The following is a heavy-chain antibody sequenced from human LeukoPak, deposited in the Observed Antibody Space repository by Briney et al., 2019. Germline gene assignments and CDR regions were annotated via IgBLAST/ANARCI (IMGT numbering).Heavy chain of an antibody. Sequence: GSVKVSCKVSGYTLTELSMHWVRQAPGNGLEWMGGFDPEDGETIYAQKFQGRVTMTEDTSTDTAYMELSSLRSEDTAVYYCAASPYDFWSGSSGGMDYWGQGTPVTVSS. CDR3: AASPYDFWSGSSGGMDY. V-gene: IGHV1-24*01. CDR1: GYTLTELS. CDR2: FDPEDGET. D-gene: IGHD3-3*01. J-gene: IGHJ4*02.